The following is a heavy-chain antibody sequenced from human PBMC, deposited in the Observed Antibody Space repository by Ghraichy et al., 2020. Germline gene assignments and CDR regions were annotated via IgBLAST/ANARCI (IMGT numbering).Heavy chain of an antibody. CDR3: ARGAVITPFDN. D-gene: IGHD4-23*01. Sequence: SETLSLTCALSGGSISSGGSSWSWIRQPPGKGLEWIGYIYHSGSTYYNPSLKSRVTISADRSKNQFSLKLNSVTAADTAVYYCARGAVITPFDNWGQGTLVTVSS. CDR1: GGSISSGGSS. CDR2: IYHSGST. V-gene: IGHV4-30-2*01. J-gene: IGHJ4*02.